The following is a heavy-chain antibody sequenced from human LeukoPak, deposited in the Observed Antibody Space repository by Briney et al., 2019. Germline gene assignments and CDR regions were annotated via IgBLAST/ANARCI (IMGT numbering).Heavy chain of an antibody. J-gene: IGHJ5*02. V-gene: IGHV1-8*01. D-gene: IGHD3-10*01. CDR2: MNPNSGNT. CDR3: ARDKGSTMVRGVIAYNWFDP. Sequence: VASVKVSCKASGYTFTSYDINWVRQATGQGLEWMGWMNPNSGNTGYAQKFQGRVTMTRDMSTSTVYMELSSLRSEDTAVYYCARDKGSTMVRGVIAYNWFDPWGQGTLVTVSS. CDR1: GYTFTSYD.